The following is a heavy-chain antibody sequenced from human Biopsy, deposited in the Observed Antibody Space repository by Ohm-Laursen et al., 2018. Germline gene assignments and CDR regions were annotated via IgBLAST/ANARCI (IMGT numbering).Heavy chain of an antibody. CDR1: GYTLTGYA. D-gene: IGHD5-12*01. CDR3: ARDDSGGHDFGAGWFDP. CDR2: INPNTGAT. Sequence: ASVKVSCKASGYTLTGYAMHWVRQAPGEGLEWIGLINPNTGATTYAQKFQGRVTMTRDTSISIAYMELSRLRSDDTAVYYCARDDSGGHDFGAGWFDPWGQGTLVTVSS. V-gene: IGHV1-2*02. J-gene: IGHJ5*02.